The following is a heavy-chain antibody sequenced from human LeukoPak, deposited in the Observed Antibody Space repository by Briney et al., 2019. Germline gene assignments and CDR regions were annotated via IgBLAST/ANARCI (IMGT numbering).Heavy chain of an antibody. V-gene: IGHV4-34*01. D-gene: IGHD3-10*01. J-gene: IGHJ6*03. CDR1: GGSFNGYY. CDR2: INHSGST. Sequence: PSETLSLTCAVYGGSFNGYYWSWIRQPPGKGLEWIGEINHSGSTNYNPSLKSRVTISVDTSKNQFSLKLSSVTAADTAVYYCARGWYGSGSYYYYYMDVWGKGTTVTVSS. CDR3: ARGWYGSGSYYYYYMDV.